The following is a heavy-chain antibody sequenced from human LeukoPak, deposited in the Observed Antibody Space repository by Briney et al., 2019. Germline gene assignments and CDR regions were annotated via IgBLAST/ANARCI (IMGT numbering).Heavy chain of an antibody. J-gene: IGHJ4*02. CDR1: GGSFSGYY. V-gene: IGHV4-34*01. CDR3: AITGTSGYDYPFDY. D-gene: IGHD5-12*01. CDR2: INHSGST. Sequence: SETLSLTCAVYGGSFSGYYWSWIRQPPGKGLEWIGEINHSGSTNYNPSLKSRVTISVDTSKNQFSLKLSSVTAADTAVYYCAITGTSGYDYPFDYWGQGTLVTVSS.